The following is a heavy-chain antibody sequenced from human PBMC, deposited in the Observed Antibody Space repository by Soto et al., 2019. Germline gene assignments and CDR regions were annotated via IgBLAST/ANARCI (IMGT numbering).Heavy chain of an antibody. CDR1: GFTFSSYG. D-gene: IGHD5-18*01. J-gene: IGHJ6*02. Sequence: GWSLRLSCAASGFTFSSYGMHWVRQAPGKGLEWVAVIWYDGSNKYYADSVKGRFTISRDNSKNTLYLQMNSLRAEDTAVYYCARDSRIQPSDYYYGMDVWGQGTTVTVSS. CDR2: IWYDGSNK. V-gene: IGHV3-33*01. CDR3: ARDSRIQPSDYYYGMDV.